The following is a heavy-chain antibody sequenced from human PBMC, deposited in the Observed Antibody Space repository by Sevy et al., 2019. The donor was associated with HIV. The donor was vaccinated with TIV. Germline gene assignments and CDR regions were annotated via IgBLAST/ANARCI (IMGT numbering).Heavy chain of an antibody. V-gene: IGHV1-18*01. CDR3: ARESDYGDYLAVDY. D-gene: IGHD4-17*01. Sequence: ASMKVSCKASGYTFTSYGISWVRQAPGQGLEWMGWISAYNGNTNYAQKLQGRVTMTTDTSTSTAYMELRSLRSDDTAVYYCARESDYGDYLAVDYWGQGTLVTVSS. CDR2: ISAYNGNT. CDR1: GYTFTSYG. J-gene: IGHJ4*02.